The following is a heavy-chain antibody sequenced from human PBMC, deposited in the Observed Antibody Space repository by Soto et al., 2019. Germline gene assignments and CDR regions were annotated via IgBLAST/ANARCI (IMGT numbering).Heavy chain of an antibody. V-gene: IGHV3-74*03. J-gene: IGHJ6*02. D-gene: IGHD3-3*02. Sequence: EVQLVESRGGLAQPGGSLRLSCAASGFTITAYWMHWVRQAPGKGLVWVSRVGIDGSSTTYADSVKGRFTISRDNAKNTVYLQMNSLRDEDTAVYYCTRGAFEHAMDVWGQGTTVTVSS. CDR3: TRGAFEHAMDV. CDR1: GFTITAYW. CDR2: VGIDGSST.